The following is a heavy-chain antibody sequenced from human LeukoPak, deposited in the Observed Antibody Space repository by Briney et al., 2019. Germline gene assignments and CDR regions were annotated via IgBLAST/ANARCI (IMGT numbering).Heavy chain of an antibody. CDR1: GFSFSSYA. D-gene: IGHD3-3*01. CDR3: AKENPLDHYEMLYFFDY. CDR2: ISGSGYSA. Sequence: GRSLRLSCAASGFSFSSYAMSWVGQTPAKGLQWVSGISGSGYSAYYAVSVKGRFTISRDNSKNTLYLQMSSLRAEDTAVFYCAKENPLDHYEMLYFFDYWGQGALVTVSS. J-gene: IGHJ4*02. V-gene: IGHV3-23*01.